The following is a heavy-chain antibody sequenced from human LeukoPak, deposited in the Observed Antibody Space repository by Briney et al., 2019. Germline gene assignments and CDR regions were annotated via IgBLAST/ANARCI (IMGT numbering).Heavy chain of an antibody. CDR3: TRGTGDSSGYSSYFDY. J-gene: IGHJ4*02. V-gene: IGHV4-4*07. D-gene: IGHD3-22*01. CDR2: VYTTGGT. CDR1: GGSMSSSY. Sequence: SETLSLTCTVSGGSMSSSYWSWIRQPAGKGLEWIGRVYTTGGTNYNPSLRSRVTMSIDTSKNQSSLRFNSVTAADTAVYFCTRGTGDSSGYSSYFDYWGQGIMVTVSS.